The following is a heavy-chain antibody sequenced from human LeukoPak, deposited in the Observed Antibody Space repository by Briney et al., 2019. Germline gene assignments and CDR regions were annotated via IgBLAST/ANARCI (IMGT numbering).Heavy chain of an antibody. CDR3: ATDYTPRDSSGYYSATAYYFDY. CDR1: GYTLTGLS. V-gene: IGHV1-24*01. CDR2: FDPEDGET. J-gene: IGHJ4*02. D-gene: IGHD3-22*01. Sequence: GASVKVSCKVSGYTLTGLSMHWVRQAPGKGLEWMGGFDPEDGETIYAQKFQGRVTMTEDTSTDTAYMELSSLRSEDTAVYYCATDYTPRDSSGYYSATAYYFDYWGQGTLVTVSS.